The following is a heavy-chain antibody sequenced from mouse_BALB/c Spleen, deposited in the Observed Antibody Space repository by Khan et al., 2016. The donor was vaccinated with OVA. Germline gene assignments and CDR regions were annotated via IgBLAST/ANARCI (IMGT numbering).Heavy chain of an antibody. D-gene: IGHD2-2*01. CDR1: GISITTGNYR. Sequence: EVQLQESGPGLVKPSQTVSLTCTVTGISITTGNYRWSWIRQFPGNKLEWIGYLYYSGTTTYNPSLTSRTTITRDTSKNRFFLDMNSLTAEDTATYYCARDRGGFDSYYFDYWGQGTTLTVSS. V-gene: IGHV3-5*02. J-gene: IGHJ2*01. CDR3: ARDRGGFDSYYFDY. CDR2: LYYSGTT.